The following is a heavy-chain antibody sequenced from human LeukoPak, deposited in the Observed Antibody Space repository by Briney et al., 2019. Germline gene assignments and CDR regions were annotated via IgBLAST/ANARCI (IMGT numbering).Heavy chain of an antibody. V-gene: IGHV1-18*01. J-gene: IGHJ4*02. CDR1: GYTFTSYG. Sequence: ASEKVSCKASGYTFTSYGISWVRQAPGHGLEWMGWISAYNGNTNYAQKLQGRVTMTTDTSTSTAYMELRSLRSDDTAVYYCARDRAEYSSSSRGYFDYWGQGTLVTVSS. D-gene: IGHD6-6*01. CDR2: ISAYNGNT. CDR3: ARDRAEYSSSSRGYFDY.